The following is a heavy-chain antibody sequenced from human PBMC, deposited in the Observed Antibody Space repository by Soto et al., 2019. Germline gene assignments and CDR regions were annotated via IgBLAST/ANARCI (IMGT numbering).Heavy chain of an antibody. CDR1: GFAFSSYD. V-gene: IGHV3-64*01. CDR2: ISSNGGTT. CDR3: VRRVSGNYDY. D-gene: IGHD1-7*01. Sequence: EVQLAESGGGMVQPGGSLRLSCVASGFAFSSYDMDWVRQAPGKGLEYVSSISSNGGTTYYGNSVKGRFTISRDNSKNTLYLQMGSLRAEDMAAYYCVRRVSGNYDYWGQGTLVTVTS. J-gene: IGHJ4*02.